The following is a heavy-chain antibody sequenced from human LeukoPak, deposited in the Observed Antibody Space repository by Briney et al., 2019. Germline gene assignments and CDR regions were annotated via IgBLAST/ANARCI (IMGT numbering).Heavy chain of an antibody. D-gene: IGHD2-8*01. CDR3: AGEIVLMVPGAFDI. V-gene: IGHV4-59*01. CDR2: IYYSGST. Sequence: SETLSLTCTVSGGSISSYYWSWIRQPPGKGLEWIGYIYYSGSTNYNPSLKSRVTISVDTSKNQFSLKLSSVIAADTAVYYCAGEIVLMVPGAFDIWGQGTMVTVSS. CDR1: GGSISSYY. J-gene: IGHJ3*02.